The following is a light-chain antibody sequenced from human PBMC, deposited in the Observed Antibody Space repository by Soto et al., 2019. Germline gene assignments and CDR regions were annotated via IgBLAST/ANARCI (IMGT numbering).Light chain of an antibody. CDR2: TDD. J-gene: IGLJ2*01. V-gene: IGLV1-44*01. Sequence: QSVLTQPPSASGTPGQRVTISCSGSGSNIGSHTVNSYQQLPGTAPKLLIYTDDQRPSAVPDRFSGSKSGTSASLAISGLQSEDEADYHCATWDDSLNGPVFGGGTKLTVL. CDR3: ATWDDSLNGPV. CDR1: GSNIGSHT.